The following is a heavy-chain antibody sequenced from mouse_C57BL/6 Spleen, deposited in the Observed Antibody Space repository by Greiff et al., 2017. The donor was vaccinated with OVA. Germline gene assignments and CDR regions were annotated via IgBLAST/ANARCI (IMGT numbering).Heavy chain of an antibody. D-gene: IGHD2-3*01. Sequence: QVQLKESGAELVKPGASVKLSCKASGYTFTSYWMHWVKQRPGQGLEWIGMIHPNSGSTNYNEKFKSKATLTVDKSSSTAYMQLSSLTSEDSAVYYCARSSYDGYYVDAMDYWGQGTSVTVSS. CDR3: ARSSYDGYYVDAMDY. J-gene: IGHJ4*01. CDR1: GYTFTSYW. CDR2: IHPNSGST. V-gene: IGHV1-64*01.